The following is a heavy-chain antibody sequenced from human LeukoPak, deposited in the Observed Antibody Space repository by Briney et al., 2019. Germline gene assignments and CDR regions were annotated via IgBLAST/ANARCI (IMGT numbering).Heavy chain of an antibody. CDR1: GGTFSSYA. D-gene: IGHD5-12*01. CDR3: ARDVYSGYFSRRYNWFDP. J-gene: IGHJ5*02. V-gene: IGHV1-69*13. CDR2: IIPIFGTA. Sequence: ASVKVSCKASGGTFSSYAISWVRQAPGQGLEWMGGIIPIFGTANYAQKFQGRVTITADESTSTAYMELSSLRSEDTAVYYCARDVYSGYFSRRYNWFDPWGQGTLVTVSS.